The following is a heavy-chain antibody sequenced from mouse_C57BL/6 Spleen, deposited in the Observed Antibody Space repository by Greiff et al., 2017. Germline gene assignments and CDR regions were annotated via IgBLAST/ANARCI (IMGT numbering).Heavy chain of an antibody. CDR3: ARDDGSSSFAY. CDR2: IGPNSGGT. V-gene: IGHV1-72*01. D-gene: IGHD1-1*01. CDR1: GYTFTGYW. J-gene: IGHJ3*01. Sequence: QVQLQQPGAELVKPGASVKLSCKASGYTFTGYWMHWVKQRPGRGLEWIGRIGPNSGGTKYNEKFKSKATLTVDKPSSTAYMQLSSLTSEDSAVYYCARDDGSSSFAYWGQGTLVTVSA.